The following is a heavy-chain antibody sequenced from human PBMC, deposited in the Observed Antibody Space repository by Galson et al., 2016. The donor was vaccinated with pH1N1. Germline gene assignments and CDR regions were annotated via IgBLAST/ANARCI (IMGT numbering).Heavy chain of an antibody. Sequence: SLRLSCAVSGFTFSIFGMSWLRQAPGKGLEWISAISGVGDNTYHADSVKGRFTISRDNSKNTLNLQMSSLRAEDTAVYYCAKHDGSGYYYSRRLHWGQGTLVTVSS. V-gene: IGHV3-23*01. CDR3: AKHDGSGYYYSRRLH. J-gene: IGHJ4*02. CDR1: GFTFSIFG. D-gene: IGHD3-3*01. CDR2: ISGVGDNT.